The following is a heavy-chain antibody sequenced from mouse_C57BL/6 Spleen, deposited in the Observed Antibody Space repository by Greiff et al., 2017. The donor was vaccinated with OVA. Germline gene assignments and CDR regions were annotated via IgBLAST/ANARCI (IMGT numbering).Heavy chain of an antibody. CDR3: AKDYYGRSDEFDY. CDR2: IWGDGST. D-gene: IGHD1-1*01. Sequence: QVQLKESGPGLVAPSQSLSITCTVSGFSLTSYGVSWVRQPPGKGLEWLGVIWGDGSTNYHSALISRLSISKDNSKSQVFLKLNRQQTDDTAKYDGAKDYYGRSDEFDYGGKGTTLTVSS. V-gene: IGHV2-3*01. CDR1: GFSLTSYG. J-gene: IGHJ2*01.